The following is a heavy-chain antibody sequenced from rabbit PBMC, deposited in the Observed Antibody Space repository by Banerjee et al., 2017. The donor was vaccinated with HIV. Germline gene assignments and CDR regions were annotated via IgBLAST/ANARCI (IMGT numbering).Heavy chain of an antibody. CDR2: IYPGSGST. CDR3: ARSWSGDWVLKL. D-gene: IGHD4-1*01. V-gene: IGHV1S45*01. CDR1: GFSFSSGQD. J-gene: IGHJ4*01. Sequence: QEQLVESGGGLVKPGASLTLTCKASGFSFSSGQDLCWVRQAPGKGLEWIGCIYPGSGSTYYASWAKGRFTGSKTSSTTVTLQMTSLTAADTATYFCARSWSGDWVLKLWGPGTLVTVS.